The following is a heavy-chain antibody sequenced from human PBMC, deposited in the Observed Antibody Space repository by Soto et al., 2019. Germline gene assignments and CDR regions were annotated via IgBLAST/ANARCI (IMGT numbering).Heavy chain of an antibody. CDR3: AKLRDIVVVPPYSPFDY. J-gene: IGHJ4*02. CDR1: GFTSSSYG. V-gene: IGHV3-30*18. D-gene: IGHD2-2*01. Sequence: QVQLVESGGGVVQPGRSLRLSCAASGFTSSSYGMHWVRQAPGKGLEWVAVISYDGSNKYYADSVKGRFTISRDNFKNTLYLQMNSLGAEDTAVYYCAKLRDIVVVPPYSPFDYWGQGTLVTVSS. CDR2: ISYDGSNK.